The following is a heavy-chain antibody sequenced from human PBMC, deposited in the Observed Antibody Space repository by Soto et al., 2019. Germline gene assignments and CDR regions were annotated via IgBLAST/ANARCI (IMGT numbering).Heavy chain of an antibody. CDR1: GFSFDNYA. CDR3: AKYAGLSPGVRFHFDY. CDR2: MSGTDGKT. D-gene: IGHD3-10*01. V-gene: IGHV3-23*01. J-gene: IGHJ4*02. Sequence: ELRMLESGGGLVQPGGSLRLSCTASGFSFDNYAMAWVRQTPGKGLEWVSTMSGTDGKTYYADFVRGRFTISRVNSRNTLFLDMGSLRADDTAVYHCAKYAGLSPGVRFHFDYWGPGALVTVSS.